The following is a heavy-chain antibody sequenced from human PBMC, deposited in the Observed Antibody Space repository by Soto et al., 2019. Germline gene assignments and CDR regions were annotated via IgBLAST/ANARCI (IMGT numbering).Heavy chain of an antibody. Sequence: GESLKISCKASGFIFTSYWLSWVRQMPGKGLEWMGMLNPKDSFANYSPSFRGHVTISPDTSVTTAYLKWSSLKASDTAIYYCARHKARGGYYRFDMWGQETLGTVS. V-gene: IGHV5-10-1*01. D-gene: IGHD3-10*01. CDR3: ARHKARGGYYRFDM. J-gene: IGHJ4*02. CDR1: GFIFTSYW. CDR2: LNPKDSFA.